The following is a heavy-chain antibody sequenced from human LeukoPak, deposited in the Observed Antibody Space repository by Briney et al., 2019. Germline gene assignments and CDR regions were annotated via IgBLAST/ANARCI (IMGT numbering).Heavy chain of an antibody. CDR1: GGSFSSHY. D-gene: IGHD6-19*01. CDR2: INPRGST. Sequence: PSETLSLTCGVSGGSFSSHYWTWIRQPPGKGLEWIGEINPRGSTNYNPSLESRVTVSADTSRNQLSLSLTSVTAADSAVYFCARGLRQGSAWSWGPKEKSYQYMDVWGTGITVIVSS. V-gene: IGHV4-34*01. CDR3: ARGLRQGSAWSWGPKEKSYQYMDV. J-gene: IGHJ6*04.